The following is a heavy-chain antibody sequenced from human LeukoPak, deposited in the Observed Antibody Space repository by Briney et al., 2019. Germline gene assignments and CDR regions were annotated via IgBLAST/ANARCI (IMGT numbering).Heavy chain of an antibody. CDR3: ARGKSKFDY. J-gene: IGHJ4*02. CDR1: GGSISRGDYY. CDR2: IYYSGST. Sequence: SQTLSLTCTVSGGSISRGDYYWSWIRQPPGKGLEWIGYIYYSGSTDYSPSLKSRVTISVDTSKNQFSLKLRSVTAADTAVYYCARGKSKFDYWGQGTLVTVSS. V-gene: IGHV4-30-4*01.